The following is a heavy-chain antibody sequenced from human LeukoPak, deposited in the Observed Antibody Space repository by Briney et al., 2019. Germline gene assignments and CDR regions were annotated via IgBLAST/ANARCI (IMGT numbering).Heavy chain of an antibody. CDR3: TANWFDP. V-gene: IGHV3-74*01. CDR2: INSDGSSR. Sequence: GGSLRLSCAASGFTFSNYWMHWVRQAPGKGLVWVSRINSDGSSRNYADSVKGRFTISRDNAKNTLYLQMNSLRAEDTAVYYCTANWFDPWGQGTLVTVSS. CDR1: GFTFSNYW. J-gene: IGHJ5*02.